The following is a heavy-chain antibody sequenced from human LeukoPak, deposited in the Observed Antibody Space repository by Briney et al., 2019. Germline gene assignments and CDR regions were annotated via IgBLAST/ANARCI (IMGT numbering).Heavy chain of an antibody. J-gene: IGHJ4*02. Sequence: GASVKVSCKACGYTLTGYYMHWVGQAPGQGREEMGWINLNSGDTNYAQKFQGRVTMTRDTSIVKAHMEPRRLRSDPTALYYCARDYEYVWGSPYYFDYWGQGTLVTVS. D-gene: IGHD3-16*01. CDR1: GYTLTGYY. CDR3: ARDYEYVWGSPYYFDY. CDR2: INLNSGDT. V-gene: IGHV1-2*02.